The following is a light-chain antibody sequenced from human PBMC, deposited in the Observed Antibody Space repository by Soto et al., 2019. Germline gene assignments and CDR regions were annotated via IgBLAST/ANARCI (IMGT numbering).Light chain of an antibody. CDR2: LAS. CDR1: QDIASR. CDR3: QQANGPPLT. J-gene: IGKJ4*01. Sequence: DIQVTQSPSSVSASVGDRVTITCRASQDIASRLAWYQQKPGKAPSLLIYLASNLESGVPSRFSGGGYGTDFTLTINSLQPEDFATYYCQQANGPPLTFGEGTQVEIK. V-gene: IGKV1D-12*01.